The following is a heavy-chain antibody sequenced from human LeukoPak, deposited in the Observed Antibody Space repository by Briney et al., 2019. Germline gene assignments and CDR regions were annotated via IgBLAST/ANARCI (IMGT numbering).Heavy chain of an antibody. CDR1: GFTFSSYE. D-gene: IGHD3-10*02. Sequence: GGSLRLSCAASGFTFSSYEMNWVRQAPGKGLEGVSYISSSGSTIYYADSVKGRFTISRDNAKNSLYLQMNSLRAEDTADYYCAELGITMIGGVWGKGTTVTISS. CDR3: AELGITMIGGV. J-gene: IGHJ6*04. CDR2: ISSSGSTI. V-gene: IGHV3-48*03.